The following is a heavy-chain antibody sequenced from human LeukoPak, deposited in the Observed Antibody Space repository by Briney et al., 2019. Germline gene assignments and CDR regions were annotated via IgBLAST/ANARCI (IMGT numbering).Heavy chain of an antibody. J-gene: IGHJ5*02. CDR3: ASEGIAVAPASWFDP. D-gene: IGHD6-19*01. CDR1: GGSFSGYY. CDR2: INHSGST. Sequence: SETLSLTCAVYGGSFSGYYWSWIRQPPGKGLEWIGEINHSGSTNYNPSLKSRVTISVDTSKNQFSLKLSSVTAADTAVYYCASEGIAVAPASWFDPWGQGTLVTVSS. V-gene: IGHV4-34*01.